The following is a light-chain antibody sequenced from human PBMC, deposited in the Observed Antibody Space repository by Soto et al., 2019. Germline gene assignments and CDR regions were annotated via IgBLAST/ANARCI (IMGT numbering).Light chain of an antibody. J-gene: IGKJ1*01. CDR3: RPPNSYSKT. CDR1: QSIRHY. CDR2: GAS. Sequence: DIPMTQSPPTLSASVGDRVTITCRASQSIRHYLAWYQQMPGKAPKLLIYGASTLQSGVPSRFSGSGSGTEFTLTISSLQPYEFVTYLCRPPNSYSKTFCQASKV. V-gene: IGKV1-5*01.